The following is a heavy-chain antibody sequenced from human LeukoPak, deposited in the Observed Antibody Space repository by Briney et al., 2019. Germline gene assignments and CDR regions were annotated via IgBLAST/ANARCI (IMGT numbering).Heavy chain of an antibody. V-gene: IGHV1-69*13. CDR1: GGTFSSYA. CDR2: IIPIFGTA. J-gene: IGHJ6*03. D-gene: IGHD3-10*01. Sequence: EASVKVSCKASGGTFSSYAISWVRQAPGQGLEWMGGIIPIFGTANYAQKFQGRVTITADESTSTAYMELSSLRSEDTAVYYCARDAGYYYGSGSPQYYYYYYYMDVWGKGTTVTVSS. CDR3: ARDAGYYYGSGSPQYYYYYYYMDV.